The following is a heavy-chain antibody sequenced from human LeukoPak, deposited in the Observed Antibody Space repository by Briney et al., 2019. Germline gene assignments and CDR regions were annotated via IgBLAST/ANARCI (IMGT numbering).Heavy chain of an antibody. V-gene: IGHV3-53*01. D-gene: IGHD1-26*01. CDR3: ARVRRQVGSRWFDS. CDR2: INVGGSV. Sequence: GGSLRLSCVASGFPFTNNYMSWVRQAPGRGLEWVSVINVGGSVSYAESVKGRFTISRDNSNSTLYPQMNSLRVEDTAPYYCARVRRQVGSRWFDSWGQGTLVTVSS. J-gene: IGHJ5*01. CDR1: GFPFTNNY.